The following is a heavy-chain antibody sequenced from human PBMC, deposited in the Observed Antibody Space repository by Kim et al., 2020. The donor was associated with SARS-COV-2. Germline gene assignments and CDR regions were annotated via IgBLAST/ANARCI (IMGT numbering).Heavy chain of an antibody. CDR2: ISSSSSYI. V-gene: IGHV3-21*04. J-gene: IGHJ4*02. CDR3: ARVLTSGWSYFDY. Sequence: GGSLRLSCAASGFTFSSYSMNWVRQAPGKGLEWISSISSSSSYIYYADSVKGRFTISRDNARASLYLQMNSLRAEDTAMYYCARVLTSGWSYFDYCGQGT. CDR1: GFTFSSYS. D-gene: IGHD6-19*01.